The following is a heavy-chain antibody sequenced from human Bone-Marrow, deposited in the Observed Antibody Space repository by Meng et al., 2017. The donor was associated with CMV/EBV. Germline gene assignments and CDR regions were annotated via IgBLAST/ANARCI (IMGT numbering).Heavy chain of an antibody. J-gene: IGHJ4*02. Sequence: FTFSSYAMSWVRQAPGKGLEWVSAISGSGGSTYYADSVKGRFTISRDNSKNTLYLQMNSLRAEDTAVYYCAKVGSGWYKILRAPFDYWGQGTLVTVSS. V-gene: IGHV3-23*01. CDR1: FTFSSYA. CDR2: ISGSGGST. D-gene: IGHD6-19*01. CDR3: AKVGSGWYKILRAPFDY.